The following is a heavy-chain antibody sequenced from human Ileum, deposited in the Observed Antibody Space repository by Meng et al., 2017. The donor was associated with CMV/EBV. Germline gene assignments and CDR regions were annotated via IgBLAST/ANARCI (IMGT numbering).Heavy chain of an antibody. V-gene: IGHV3-30*02. CDR2: IRYDGSDK. J-gene: IGHJ4*02. CDR1: GFTFSSYG. Sequence: GESLKISCAASGFTFSSYGMHWVRQAPGKGLEWVAFIRYDGSDKYYADSVKGRFTISRDNSKNTLYLQMNSLRAEDTAVFYCAKDSSSSEGDFDYWGQGTLVTVSS. CDR3: AKDSSSSEGDFDY. D-gene: IGHD6-6*01.